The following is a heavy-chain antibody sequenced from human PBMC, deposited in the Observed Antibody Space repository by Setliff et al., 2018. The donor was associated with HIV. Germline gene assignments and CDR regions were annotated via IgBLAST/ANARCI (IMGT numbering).Heavy chain of an antibody. CDR3: ARDTAQLKEGTEY. CDR1: GGSIRSSDYY. D-gene: IGHD2-2*01. J-gene: IGHJ4*02. CDR2: IHYTGDT. V-gene: IGHV4-39*01. Sequence: SETLSLTCDVCGGSIRSSDYYWAWIRQPPGKGLEWIGSIHYTGDTYYNPSLKSRITISVDTSKNQFSLRLDSVTAADTAVYYCARDTAQLKEGTEYWGQGTLVTVSS.